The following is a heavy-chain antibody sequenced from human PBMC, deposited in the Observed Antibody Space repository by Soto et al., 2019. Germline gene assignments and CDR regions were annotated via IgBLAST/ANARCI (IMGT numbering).Heavy chain of an antibody. D-gene: IGHD2-2*01. Sequence: ETLSLTCAVSGYSISSGYYWGWIRQPPGKGLEWIGSIYHSGSTYYNPSLKSRVTISVDTSKNQFSLKLSSVTAADTAVYYCARDDGVPQRAFDIWGQGTMVTVSS. J-gene: IGHJ3*02. CDR1: GYSISSGYY. CDR2: IYHSGST. V-gene: IGHV4-38-2*02. CDR3: ARDDGVPQRAFDI.